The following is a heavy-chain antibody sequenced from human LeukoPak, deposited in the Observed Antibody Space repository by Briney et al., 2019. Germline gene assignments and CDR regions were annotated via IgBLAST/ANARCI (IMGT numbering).Heavy chain of an antibody. CDR1: GDSISSGGYY. J-gene: IGHJ4*02. Sequence: PSETLSLTCTVSGDSISSGGYYCTWIRQPAGKGLEWIGRIYTSGRTNYNPSLKSPVTMSVDTSKNQFSLKLSSVTAADTAVYYCARGRGTTNPFDYWGQGTLVTVSS. CDR2: IYTSGRT. V-gene: IGHV4-61*02. D-gene: IGHD1-7*01. CDR3: ARGRGTTNPFDY.